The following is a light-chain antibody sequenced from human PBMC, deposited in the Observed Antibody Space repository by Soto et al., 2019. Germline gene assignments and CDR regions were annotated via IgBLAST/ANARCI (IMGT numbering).Light chain of an antibody. J-gene: IGLJ2*01. Sequence: QSVLTQPPSASGTPGQRVTISCSGSSSNIGSNTVNWYQQLPGTAPKLLIHANNQRPSGVPDRFSGSKSGTSASLAISWLRSEDEAEYYCAVWDDSVFGKIFGGGTQLTVL. CDR1: SSNIGSNT. CDR2: ANN. CDR3: AVWDDSVFGKI. V-gene: IGLV1-44*01.